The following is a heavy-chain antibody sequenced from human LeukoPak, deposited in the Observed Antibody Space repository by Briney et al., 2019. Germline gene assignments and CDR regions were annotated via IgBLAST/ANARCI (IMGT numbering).Heavy chain of an antibody. CDR2: ISFSGSPT. V-gene: IGHV3-11*01. CDR3: ARDRAYYYDSSGYYYFDH. J-gene: IGHJ4*02. CDR1: GFTFSDYY. Sequence: PGGSLRLSCAASGFTFSDYYMSWIRQAPGKGLEWVSHISFSGSPTQYADSVKGRFTISRDNAKNSLYLQMNSLRDEDTAVYYCARDRAYYYDSSGYYYFDHWGQGTLVTVSS. D-gene: IGHD3-22*01.